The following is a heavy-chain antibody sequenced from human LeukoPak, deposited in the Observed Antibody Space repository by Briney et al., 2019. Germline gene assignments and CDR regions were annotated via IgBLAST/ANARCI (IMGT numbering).Heavy chain of an antibody. D-gene: IGHD1-26*01. CDR1: GGTFSSYA. CDR3: ARVQGIPLIVGATLGDDAFDI. J-gene: IGHJ3*02. CDR2: IIPIFGTA. V-gene: IGHV1-69*13. Sequence: ASVKVSCKASGGTFSSYAISWVRQAPGQGLEWMGGIIPIFGTANYAQKFQGRVTITADESTSTAYMELSSLRSEDTAVYYSARVQGIPLIVGATLGDDAFDIWGQGTMVTVSS.